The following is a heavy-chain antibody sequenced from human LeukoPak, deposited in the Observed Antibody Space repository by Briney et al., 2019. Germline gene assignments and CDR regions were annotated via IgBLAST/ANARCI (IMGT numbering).Heavy chain of an antibody. Sequence: GGSLRLSCEASGLTFGDYWMTWVRQAPGKGRECVANIKQDGSENHYVDSVKGRFTISRDNAKNSLSLQMNSLRAEDTAVYYCATYWRYFDWLLSDIWGLGTMVTVSS. V-gene: IGHV3-7*05. D-gene: IGHD3-9*01. CDR2: IKQDGSEN. J-gene: IGHJ3*02. CDR1: GLTFGDYW. CDR3: ATYWRYFDWLLSDI.